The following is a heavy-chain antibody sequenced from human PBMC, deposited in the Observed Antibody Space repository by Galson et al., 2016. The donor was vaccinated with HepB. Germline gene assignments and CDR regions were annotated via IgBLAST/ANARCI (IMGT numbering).Heavy chain of an antibody. J-gene: IGHJ4*02. D-gene: IGHD4/OR15-4a*01. CDR1: GFTFSTYG. CDR2: ISYDGSNK. Sequence: SLRLSCAASGFTFSTYGMHWVRQAPGKGLEWVAVISYDGSNKYYADSVKGRFTISRDNSENTLYLHMNRLRVEDTAVYYCAKVMGRRYNDYVPPFDSWGQGALVTVSS. V-gene: IGHV3-30*18. CDR3: AKVMGRRYNDYVPPFDS.